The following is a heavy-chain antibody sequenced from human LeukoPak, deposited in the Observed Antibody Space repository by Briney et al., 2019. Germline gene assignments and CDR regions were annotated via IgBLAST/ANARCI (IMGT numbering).Heavy chain of an antibody. J-gene: IGHJ3*02. D-gene: IGHD1-26*01. CDR3: ARGRVGANSQRKPPRPPLSPNHRFDI. CDR1: GGSFSGYY. V-gene: IGHV4-34*01. CDR2: INHSGST. Sequence: MSSETLSLTCAVYGGSFSGYYWSWIRQPPGKGLEWIGEINHSGSTNYNPSLKSRVTISVDTSKNQFSLKLSSVTAADTAVYYCARGRVGANSQRKPPRPPLSPNHRFDIWGQGTMVTVSS.